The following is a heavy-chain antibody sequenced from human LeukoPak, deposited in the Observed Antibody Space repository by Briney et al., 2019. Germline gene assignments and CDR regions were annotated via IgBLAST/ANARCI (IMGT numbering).Heavy chain of an antibody. D-gene: IGHD3-22*01. V-gene: IGHV3-7*01. CDR2: IKQDGSEK. CDR1: GFTFSSYW. Sequence: GGSLRLSCAASGFTFSSYWMSWVRQAPGKGLEWVANIKQDGSEKYYVDSVKGRFTISRDSAKNSLYLQMNSLRAEDTAVYYCARDYYDSSGYQYYFDYWGQGTLVTVSS. CDR3: ARDYYDSSGYQYYFDY. J-gene: IGHJ4*02.